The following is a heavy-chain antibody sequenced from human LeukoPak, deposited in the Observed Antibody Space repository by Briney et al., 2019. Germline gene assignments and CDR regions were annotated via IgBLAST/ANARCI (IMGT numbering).Heavy chain of an antibody. CDR2: ISYDGSSK. V-gene: IGHV3-30*18. D-gene: IGHD6-13*01. CDR1: GFTFSSYG. Sequence: GGSLRLSCAASGFTFSSYGVHWVRQAPGKGLEWVAVISYDGSSKYYADSVKGRFTIFRDNSKNTLYLQMNSLRGEDTAVYYCAKVGEQQLADYWGQGTLVTVSS. CDR3: AKVGEQQLADY. J-gene: IGHJ4*02.